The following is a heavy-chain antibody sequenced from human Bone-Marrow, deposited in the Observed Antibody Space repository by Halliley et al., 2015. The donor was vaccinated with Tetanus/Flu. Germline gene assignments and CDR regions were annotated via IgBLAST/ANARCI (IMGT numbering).Heavy chain of an antibody. D-gene: IGHD3-22*01. Sequence: IFSGGGTYYADSVKGQFTISRDNSKNTLYLQMNSLRAEDSAVYYCARDFGTDSTGYYGMDVWGQGTSVTVSS. J-gene: IGHJ6*02. CDR2: IFSGGGT. V-gene: IGHV3-53*01. CDR3: ARDFGTDSTGYYGMDV.